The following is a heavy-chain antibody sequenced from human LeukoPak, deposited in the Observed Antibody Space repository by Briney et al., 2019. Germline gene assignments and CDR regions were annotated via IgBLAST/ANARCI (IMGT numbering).Heavy chain of an antibody. CDR3: ARDFSGYCSGGTCYFGY. CDR2: LYSGGSA. V-gene: IGHV3-66*01. Sequence: PGGSLRLSCTASGFTVSSNYMSWVRQAPGKGLEWVSTLYSGGSAYYADSVKGRFIVSRDDSKNTLFLQMNSLRDEDTAVYYRARDFSGYCSGGTCYFGYWGQGTLVTVSS. D-gene: IGHD2-15*01. CDR1: GFTVSSNY. J-gene: IGHJ4*02.